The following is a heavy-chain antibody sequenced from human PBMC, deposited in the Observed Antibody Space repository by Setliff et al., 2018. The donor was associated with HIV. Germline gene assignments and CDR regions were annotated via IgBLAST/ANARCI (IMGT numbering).Heavy chain of an antibody. CDR1: GGSIDNYY. Sequence: SETLSLTCIVSGGSIDNYYWNWVRQSPGKGPEWIGNMCLNDKGVIANQNPSLKSRVVMYIDRTKNEFSLNLFSATTADTATYYCARDRGTGWYGYFQHWGQGSQVTVSS. CDR3: ARDRGTGWYGYFQH. CDR2: MCLNDKGVIA. V-gene: IGHV4-59*01. D-gene: IGHD6-19*01. J-gene: IGHJ1*01.